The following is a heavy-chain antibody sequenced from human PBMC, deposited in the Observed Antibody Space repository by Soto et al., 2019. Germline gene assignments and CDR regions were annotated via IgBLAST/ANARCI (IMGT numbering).Heavy chain of an antibody. CDR1: GFTFSSYG. D-gene: IGHD1-7*01. CDR2: ISYDGNNE. J-gene: IGHJ6*02. V-gene: IGHV3-30*18. CDR3: AKDKNWNYDYCYYSRDV. Sequence: QVQLVESGGGVVQPGRSLRLSCAASGFTFSSYGMHWARQAPGKGLEWVAVISYDGNNEYYADSVKGRFTISGDNSKNTLYLQMNRQRAEDTAVYYCAKDKNWNYDYCYYSRDVWGQGTTVTVSS.